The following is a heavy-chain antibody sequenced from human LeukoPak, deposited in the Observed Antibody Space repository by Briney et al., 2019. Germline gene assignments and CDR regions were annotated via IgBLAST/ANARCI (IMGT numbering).Heavy chain of an antibody. J-gene: IGHJ4*02. Sequence: ASVTVSCKASGGTFSSYAISWVRQAPGQGLEWMGRINPSGTSTSYAQKFQGRVTVTRDTSTSTLYMELGSLTSEDTALYYCARAHTSAPGTLFDYWGQGTLVTVSS. V-gene: IGHV1-46*01. CDR1: GGTFSSYA. CDR3: ARAHTSAPGTLFDY. CDR2: INPSGTST. D-gene: IGHD3-3*01.